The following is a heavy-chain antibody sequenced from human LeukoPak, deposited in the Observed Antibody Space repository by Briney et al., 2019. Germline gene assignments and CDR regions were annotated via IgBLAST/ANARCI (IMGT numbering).Heavy chain of an antibody. Sequence: GGSLRPSCAAFGFTFSSYAMHWVRQAPGKGLEWVALISYDGNNKYYADSVKGRFTISRDNSKNRLYLQMDSLRAEDTAVYSCASLPPDIVVVPAARLDYWGQGTLVTVSS. J-gene: IGHJ4*02. V-gene: IGHV3-30-3*01. CDR1: GFTFSSYA. D-gene: IGHD2-2*01. CDR3: ASLPPDIVVVPAARLDY. CDR2: ISYDGNNK.